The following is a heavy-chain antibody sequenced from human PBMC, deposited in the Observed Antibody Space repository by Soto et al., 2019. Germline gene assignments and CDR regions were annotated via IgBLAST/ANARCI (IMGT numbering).Heavy chain of an antibody. J-gene: IGHJ4*02. V-gene: IGHV3-23*01. CDR1: GFTFTSYA. D-gene: IGHD1-26*01. CDR2: ISGSGGTT. Sequence: GGSLRLSCAASGFTFTSYAMSWVRQAPGKGLEWVSSISGSGGTTYYADSVKGRFTISRDNSKNTLYLQMNSLRAEDTAVYYCAKDQYSGSPGKPDYWGQGTLVTVSS. CDR3: AKDQYSGSPGKPDY.